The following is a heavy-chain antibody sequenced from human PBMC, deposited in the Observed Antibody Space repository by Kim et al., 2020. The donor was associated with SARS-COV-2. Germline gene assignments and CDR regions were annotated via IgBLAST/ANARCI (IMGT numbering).Heavy chain of an antibody. J-gene: IGHJ4*02. CDR2: IKQDGSEK. D-gene: IGHD3-3*01. CDR3: ARDGRGADFWSGYSKYDY. CDR1: GFTFSSYW. Sequence: GGSLRLSCAASGFTFSSYWMSWVRQAPGKGLEWVANIKQDGSEKYYVDSVKGRFTISRDNAKNSLYLQMNSLRAEDTAVYYCARDGRGADFWSGYSKYDYWGQGTLVTVSS. V-gene: IGHV3-7*03.